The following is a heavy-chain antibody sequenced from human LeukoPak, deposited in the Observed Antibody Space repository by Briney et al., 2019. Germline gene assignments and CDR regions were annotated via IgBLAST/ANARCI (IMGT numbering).Heavy chain of an antibody. D-gene: IGHD6-6*01. CDR1: GFTFSDYY. J-gene: IGHJ4*02. V-gene: IGHV3-21*04. Sequence: GGSLRLSCAASGFTFSDYYMSWVRQAPGKGLGWVSSISPSSTYIYYADSLKGRITISRDNAKNSLYLQMNSLRAEDTAVYYCAKDLTVTPRSSPFDYWGQGTLVTVSS. CDR3: AKDLTVTPRSSPFDY. CDR2: ISPSSTYI.